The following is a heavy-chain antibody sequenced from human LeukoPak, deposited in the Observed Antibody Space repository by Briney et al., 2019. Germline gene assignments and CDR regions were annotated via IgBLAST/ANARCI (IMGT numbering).Heavy chain of an antibody. Sequence: GSLRLSCAASGFTFSSYAMSWVRQAPGKGLEWIGEINHSGSTNYNPSLRSRVTISVDTSKNQFSLKLSSVTAADTAVYYCARADNSSSCSVFDYWGQGTLVTVSS. CDR3: ARADNSSSCSVFDY. J-gene: IGHJ4*02. D-gene: IGHD6-13*01. CDR1: GFTFSSYA. CDR2: INHSGST. V-gene: IGHV4-34*01.